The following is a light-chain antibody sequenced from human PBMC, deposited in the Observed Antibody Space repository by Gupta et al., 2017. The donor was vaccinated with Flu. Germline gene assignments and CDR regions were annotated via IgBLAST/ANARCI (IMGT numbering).Light chain of an antibody. CDR3: LQHSNCPLT. CDR2: DAS. CDR1: QGIRNY. J-gene: IGKJ4*01. V-gene: IGKV1-17*01. Sequence: PSPLSASGGDRVTLTCRASQGIRNYLGWYQQKPGQAPRPLIDDASGLPSGAPARFSGGGSGTEFTLTISSLQPEDFAIYYCLQHSNCPLTFGSGTKVEIK.